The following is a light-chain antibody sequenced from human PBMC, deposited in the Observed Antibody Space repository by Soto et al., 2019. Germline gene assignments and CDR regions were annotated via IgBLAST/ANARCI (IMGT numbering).Light chain of an antibody. V-gene: IGKV1-5*03. CDR1: QNVSNW. CDR2: KAS. CDR3: QQYSKEST. J-gene: IGKJ2*01. Sequence: DVAMTQSPSTLPTSIGDRVTINCRASQNVSNWLAWDQQKPGKAPKLLIYKASRLESGVPSRFSARGSGTDFTLTINSLQSDDFATYFCQQYSKESTFGQGTKLEIK.